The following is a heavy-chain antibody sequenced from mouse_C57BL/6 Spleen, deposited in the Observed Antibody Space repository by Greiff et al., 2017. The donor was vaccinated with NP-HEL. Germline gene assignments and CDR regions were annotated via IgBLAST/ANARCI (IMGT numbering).Heavy chain of an antibody. D-gene: IGHD1-1*01. V-gene: IGHV1-15*01. Sequence: QVQLQQSGAELVRPGASVTLSCKASGYTFTDYEMHWVKQTPVHGLEWIGAIDPETGGTAYNQKFTGKAILTADKSSSTAYMELRSLTSEDSAVYYCTRWRYYGSPRWGQGTTLTVSS. J-gene: IGHJ2*01. CDR2: IDPETGGT. CDR1: GYTFTDYE. CDR3: TRWRYYGSPR.